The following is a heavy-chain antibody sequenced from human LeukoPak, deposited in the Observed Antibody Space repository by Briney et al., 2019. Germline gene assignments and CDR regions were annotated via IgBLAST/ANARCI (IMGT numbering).Heavy chain of an antibody. Sequence: GGSLRLSCAASGFTFSTFAMIWVRQPPGKGLEWVSSIFPSGGEIHYADSVRGRFTISRDNSKSTLSLQMNSLRAEDTAVYYCAKDSQSITIFGVVILAYIDYWGQGTLVTVSS. V-gene: IGHV3-23*01. D-gene: IGHD3-3*01. CDR3: AKDSQSITIFGVVILAYIDY. CDR2: IFPSGGEI. J-gene: IGHJ4*02. CDR1: GFTFSTFA.